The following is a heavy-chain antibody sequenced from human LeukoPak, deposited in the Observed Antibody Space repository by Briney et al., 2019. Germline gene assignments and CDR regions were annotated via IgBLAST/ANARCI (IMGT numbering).Heavy chain of an antibody. V-gene: IGHV3-33*01. CDR1: GFTFSSYG. Sequence: GGSLRLSCAASGFTFSSYGMHWVRQAPGKGLEWVAVIWYDGSNKYYADSVKGRFAISRDNSKNTLYLQMNSLRAEDTAVYYCARSPISSWGIDYWGQGTLVTVSS. CDR2: IWYDGSNK. D-gene: IGHD6-13*01. CDR3: ARSPISSWGIDY. J-gene: IGHJ4*02.